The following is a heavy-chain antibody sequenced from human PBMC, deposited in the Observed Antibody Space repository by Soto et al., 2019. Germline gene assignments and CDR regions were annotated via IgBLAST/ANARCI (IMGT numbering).Heavy chain of an antibody. V-gene: IGHV3-30*03. CDR1: GFLFDTYG. CDR2: ISYDGSHK. J-gene: IGHJ4*02. CDR3: ATSAASDH. D-gene: IGHD5-18*01. Sequence: VQLVESGGGVVQPGRSLRLSCVASGFLFDTYGMHWVRQTPGKGLEWVAIISYDGSHKEYADSVKGRFAISRDNSEKTLYLQMNDLRVEDTALYCCATSAASDHWGQGTQVTVSS.